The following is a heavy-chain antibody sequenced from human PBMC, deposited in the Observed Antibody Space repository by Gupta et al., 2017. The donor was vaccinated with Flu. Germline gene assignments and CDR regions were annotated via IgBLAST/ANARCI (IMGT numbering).Heavy chain of an antibody. V-gene: IGHV4-4*07. D-gene: IGHD2-2*01. J-gene: IGHJ5*02. CDR1: GGSISRYY. CDR3: ARDAGDYCSSTSCQPRNRFDP. CDR2: IYTSGST. Sequence: QVQLQESGPGLVKPSETLSLTCTVSGGSISRYYWSWIRQPAGKGLEWIGRIYTSGSTNYNPSLKSRVTMSVDTSKNQFSLKLSSVTAADTAVYYCARDAGDYCSSTSCQPRNRFDPWGQGTLVTVSS.